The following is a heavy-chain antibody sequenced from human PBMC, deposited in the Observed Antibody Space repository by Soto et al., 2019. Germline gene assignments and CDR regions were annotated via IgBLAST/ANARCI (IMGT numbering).Heavy chain of an antibody. CDR1: GFTFKSYW. D-gene: IGHD3-9*01. CDR2: INQDGSET. J-gene: IGHJ5*02. CDR3: AREYTIEWVRKSERGNNWFAP. V-gene: IGHV3-7*03. Sequence: QPVGSLRLSCAASGFTFKSYWMSWLRQAPGKGLEWVANINQDGSETYYEDSVKGRFSISRDNAKNSLYLQMNSPRVDDAAVYYCAREYTIEWVRKSERGNNWFAPWGQGTLVTVSS.